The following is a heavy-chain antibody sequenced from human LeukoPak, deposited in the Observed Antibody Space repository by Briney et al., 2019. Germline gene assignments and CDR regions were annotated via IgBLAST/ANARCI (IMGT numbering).Heavy chain of an antibody. CDR3: ARGLIAVAAEFDP. CDR1: GFTFNNYA. CDR2: ISTSSSYI. Sequence: PGGSLRLSCVASGFTFNNYAMTWVRQAPGKGLEWVSFISTSSSYIYYADSVKGRFTISRDNAKNSLYLQMNSLRAEDTALYYCARGLIAVAAEFDPWGQGTLVTVSS. J-gene: IGHJ5*02. V-gene: IGHV3-21*04. D-gene: IGHD6-19*01.